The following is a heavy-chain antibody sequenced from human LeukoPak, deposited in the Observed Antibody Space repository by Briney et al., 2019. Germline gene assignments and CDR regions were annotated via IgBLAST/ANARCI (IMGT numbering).Heavy chain of an antibody. CDR1: GFAFSSFS. D-gene: IGHD3-16*01. Sequence: GGSLRLSCAASGFAFSSFSMAWVRQAPGKGLEWVSSISSDNYISYADPLEGRFTISRDNAEKSLSLQMHSLRAEDTAMYYCVRLGAVLQSPWRWGPKSGSAKEYYFDKWGQGALVTVST. CDR2: ISSDNYI. J-gene: IGHJ4*02. CDR3: VRLGAVLQSPWRWGPKSGSAKEYYFDK. V-gene: IGHV3-21*01.